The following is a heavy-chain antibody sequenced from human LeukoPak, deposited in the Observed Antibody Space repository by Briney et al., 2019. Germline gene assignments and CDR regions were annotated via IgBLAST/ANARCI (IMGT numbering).Heavy chain of an antibody. V-gene: IGHV1-2*02. CDR2: ISPNSGGT. CDR1: GYTFTAYY. J-gene: IGHJ5*02. Sequence: ASVKVSCKSSGYTFTAYYIHWVRQAPGQGLEWMGWISPNSGGTDYAQKFQGRVTMTRDTSISTAYVELSSLTSDDTAVYYCARSRGITGTSQGFDPWGQGTLVTVSS. CDR3: ARSRGITGTSQGFDP. D-gene: IGHD1-7*01.